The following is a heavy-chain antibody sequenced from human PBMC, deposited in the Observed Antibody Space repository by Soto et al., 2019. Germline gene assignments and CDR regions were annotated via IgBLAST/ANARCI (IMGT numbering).Heavy chain of an antibody. Sequence: QITLKESGPTRVKPTQTLTLTCTFSGFSLSTSGVGVGWIRQPPGKALEWLALIYWDDDKWYSPSLKSRLTVTKDTSKSQVVLTMTNLDPVDTATYYCAHSPPSTSLRRWFDPWGQGTLVTVSS. J-gene: IGHJ5*02. CDR3: AHSPPSTSLRRWFDP. D-gene: IGHD2-2*01. CDR2: IYWDDDK. CDR1: GFSLSTSGVG. V-gene: IGHV2-5*02.